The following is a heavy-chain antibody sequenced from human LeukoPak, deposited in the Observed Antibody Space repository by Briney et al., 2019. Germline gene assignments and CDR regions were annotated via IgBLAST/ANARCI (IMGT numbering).Heavy chain of an antibody. J-gene: IGHJ3*02. CDR3: ARESGGFGMEGAFDI. D-gene: IGHD3-10*01. CDR1: GFTFSDYY. CDR2: ISSSGSTI. Sequence: PGWSLRLSCAASGFTFSDYYMSWIRQAPGKGLEWVSYISSSGSTIYYADSVKGRFTISRDNSKNTLYLQMNSLRAEDTAVYYCARESGGFGMEGAFDIWGQGTMVTVSS. V-gene: IGHV3-11*04.